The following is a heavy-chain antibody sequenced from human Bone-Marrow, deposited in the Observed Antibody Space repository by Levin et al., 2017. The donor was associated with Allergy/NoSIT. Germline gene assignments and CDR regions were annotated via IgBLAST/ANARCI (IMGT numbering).Heavy chain of an antibody. CDR1: GGSISSGDYY. V-gene: IGHV4-30-4*01. Sequence: SQTLSLTCTVSGGSISSGDYYWSWIRQPPGKGLEWIGYIYYSGSTYYNPSLKSRVTISVDTSKNQFSLKLSSVTAADTAVYYCARGAYVAYYDFWSGYQDWGQGTLVTVSS. CDR3: ARGAYVAYYDFWSGYQD. J-gene: IGHJ4*02. CDR2: IYYSGST. D-gene: IGHD3-3*01.